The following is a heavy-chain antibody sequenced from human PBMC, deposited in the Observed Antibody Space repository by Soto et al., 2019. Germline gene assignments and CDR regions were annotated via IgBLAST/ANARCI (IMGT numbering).Heavy chain of an antibody. D-gene: IGHD1-1*01. J-gene: IGHJ3*01. CDR2: IYKSGLS. Sequence: PETPSLTCTFSADSMAISGFLWGWLRQPPGKGLEWIGGIYKSGLSDYNPSLRRRASLSVDTSRNQLFLNLTSMTAADTAIYYCARPLYANWAFAVWGQGKLVTVSS. V-gene: IGHV4-39*01. CDR3: ARPLYANWAFAV. CDR1: ADSMAISGFL.